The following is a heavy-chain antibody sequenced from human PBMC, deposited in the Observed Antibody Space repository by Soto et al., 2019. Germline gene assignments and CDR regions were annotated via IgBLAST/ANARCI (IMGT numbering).Heavy chain of an antibody. Sequence: PGGSLRLSCAASGFTFSSHWMHWVRQEPGKGLEWVSAISGSGGRTYYADSVKGRFTISRDNSKNTLYLQMNSLRAEDTAVYYCAKDLGYYGSGSYYNAYWGQGTLVTVSS. V-gene: IGHV3-23*01. J-gene: IGHJ4*02. CDR3: AKDLGYYGSGSYYNAY. CDR1: GFTFSSHW. CDR2: ISGSGGRT. D-gene: IGHD3-10*01.